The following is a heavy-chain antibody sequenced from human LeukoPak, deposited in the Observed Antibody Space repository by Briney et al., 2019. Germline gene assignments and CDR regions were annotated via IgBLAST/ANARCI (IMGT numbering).Heavy chain of an antibody. CDR3: ASISGYYQSPIFDY. V-gene: IGHV4-31*03. CDR2: IYYSGST. D-gene: IGHD3-22*01. CDR1: GGSISSGGYY. Sequence: PSETLSLTCTVSGGSISSGGYYWSWIRQHPGKGLEWIGYIYYSGSTYYNPSLKSRVTISVDTSKNQFSLELSSVTAADTAVYYCASISGYYQSPIFDYWGQGTLVTVSS. J-gene: IGHJ4*02.